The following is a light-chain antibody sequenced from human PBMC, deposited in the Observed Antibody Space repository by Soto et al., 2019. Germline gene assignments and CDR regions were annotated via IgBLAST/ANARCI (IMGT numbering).Light chain of an antibody. CDR3: HQYGRSPYT. CDR1: QSVSSSY. V-gene: IGKV3-20*01. Sequence: EIVLTQSPDTLSLSPGERATLSCRASQSVSSSYLAWYQQKPGQAPRLLIYGASSRATGIPDRFSGSGSGTDVTLTISRLEPEDFAVYYCHQYGRSPYTFGQGTKLEIK. CDR2: GAS. J-gene: IGKJ2*01.